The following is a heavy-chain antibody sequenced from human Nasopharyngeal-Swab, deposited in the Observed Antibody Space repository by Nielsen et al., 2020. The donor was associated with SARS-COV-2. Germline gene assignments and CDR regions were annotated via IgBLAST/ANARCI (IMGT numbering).Heavy chain of an antibody. J-gene: IGHJ6*02. Sequence: WIRHPPGTGLEWIGEINHSGSTNYNPSLKSRVTISVDTSKNQFSLKLSSVTAADTAVYYCARGPTVSSWYVNYYYGMDVWGQGTTVTVSS. CDR2: INHSGST. CDR3: ARGPTVSSWYVNYYYGMDV. D-gene: IGHD6-13*01. V-gene: IGHV4-34*01.